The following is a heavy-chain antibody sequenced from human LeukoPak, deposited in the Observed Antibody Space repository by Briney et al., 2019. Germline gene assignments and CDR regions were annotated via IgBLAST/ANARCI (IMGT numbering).Heavy chain of an antibody. V-gene: IGHV4-34*01. CDR2: INHSGST. D-gene: IGHD6-13*01. CDR1: GGSFSGYY. J-gene: IGHJ5*02. CDR3: ATSSSWYNWFDP. Sequence: PSETLSLTCAVYGGSFSGYYWSWIRQPPGEGLEWIGEINHSGSTNYNPSLKSRVTISVDTSKNQFSLKLSSVTAADTAVYYCATSSSWYNWFDPWGQGTLVTVSS.